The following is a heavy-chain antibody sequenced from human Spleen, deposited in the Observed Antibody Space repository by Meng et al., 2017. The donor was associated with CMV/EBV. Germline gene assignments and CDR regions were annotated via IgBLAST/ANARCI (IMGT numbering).Heavy chain of an antibody. D-gene: IGHD3-10*01. CDR3: ARVQVRVRAFIKPPIYYYGMDV. CDR2: ISSSSSYI. Sequence: GESLKISCAASGFTFSSYSMNWVRQAPGKGLEWVSSISSSSSYIYYADSVKGRFTVSRDNAKNSLHLQMNSLRAEDTAVYYCARVQVRVRAFIKPPIYYYGMDVWGQGTTVTVSS. V-gene: IGHV3-21*01. J-gene: IGHJ6*02. CDR1: GFTFSSYS.